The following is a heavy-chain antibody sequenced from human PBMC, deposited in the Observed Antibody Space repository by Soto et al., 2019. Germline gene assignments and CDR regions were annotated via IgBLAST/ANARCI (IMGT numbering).Heavy chain of an antibody. D-gene: IGHD5-12*01. CDR3: ARDGRDGYNYFDY. Sequence: SETLSLTCTVSGGSISSGGYYWSWIRQHPGKGLEWIGYIYYSGSTFYNPSLKSRVTISVDTSKNQFSLKLSSVTAADTAVYYCARDGRDGYNYFDYWGQGTLVTVSS. CDR1: GGSISSGGYY. CDR2: IYYSGST. V-gene: IGHV4-31*03. J-gene: IGHJ4*02.